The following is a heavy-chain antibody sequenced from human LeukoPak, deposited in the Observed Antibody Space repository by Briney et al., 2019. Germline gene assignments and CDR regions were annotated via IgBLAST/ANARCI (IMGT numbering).Heavy chain of an antibody. V-gene: IGHV3-23*01. CDR1: GFTFSSYA. D-gene: IGHD3-22*01. CDR3: ARTRRPTYYYDSSGYYHSGLDY. Sequence: GGSLRLSCAASGFTFSSYAMSWVRQAPGKGLEWVSAISGSGGSTYYADSVKGRFTISRDNSKNTLYLQMNSLRAEDTAVYYCARTRRPTYYYDSSGYYHSGLDYWGQGTLVTVSS. CDR2: ISGSGGST. J-gene: IGHJ4*02.